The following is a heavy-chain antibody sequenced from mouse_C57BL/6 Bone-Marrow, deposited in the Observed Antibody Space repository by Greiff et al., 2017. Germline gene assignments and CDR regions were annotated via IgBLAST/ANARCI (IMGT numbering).Heavy chain of an antibody. CDR3: ARSDYYGSRPFAY. D-gene: IGHD1-1*01. CDR1: GYTFTSYW. J-gene: IGHJ3*01. Sequence: QVQLKQPGAELVKPGASVTLSCTASGYTFTSYWMHWLKQRPGQGLEWIGMIHPNSGSTNYNEKFKSKATLTVDKSSSTAYMQLSSLTSEDSAVYYCARSDYYGSRPFAYWGQGTLVTVSA. CDR2: IHPNSGST. V-gene: IGHV1-64*01.